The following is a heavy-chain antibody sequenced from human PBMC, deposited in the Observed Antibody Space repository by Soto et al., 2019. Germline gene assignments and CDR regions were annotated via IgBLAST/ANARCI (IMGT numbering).Heavy chain of an antibody. Sequence: EVQLVESGGGLVQPGGSLRLSCAASGFTVSNNYMSWVRQAPGKGLEWVSVIYTAGSTYYADSVKGRFTISRDNSRNTLNRQMNSRRAEDTAVYYCARDQESGSGSNWWFDPWGQGTLVTVSS. CDR3: ARDQESGSGSNWWFDP. V-gene: IGHV3-66*01. J-gene: IGHJ5*02. CDR2: IYTAGST. D-gene: IGHD6-19*01. CDR1: GFTVSNNY.